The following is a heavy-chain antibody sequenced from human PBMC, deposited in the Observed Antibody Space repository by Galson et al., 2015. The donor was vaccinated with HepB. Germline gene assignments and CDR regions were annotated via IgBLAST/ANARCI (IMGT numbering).Heavy chain of an antibody. CDR1: GFTLSGYA. V-gene: IGHV3-48*02. Sequence: SLRLSCAASGFTLSGYAMHWVRQAPGKGLEWVSYINAYSSAIYYADSVKGRFTISRDNAKNSVYLQMHSLRDEDTAVYYCTRDSGVGYTMDVWGQGTTVAVSS. J-gene: IGHJ6*02. CDR3: TRDSGVGYTMDV. D-gene: IGHD5-12*01. CDR2: INAYSSAI.